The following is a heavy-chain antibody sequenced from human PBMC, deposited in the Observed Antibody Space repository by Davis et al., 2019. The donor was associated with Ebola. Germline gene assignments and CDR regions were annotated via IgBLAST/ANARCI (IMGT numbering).Heavy chain of an antibody. CDR3: GKADCGGDCRVVDF. Sequence: GGSLRLSCAASGFTFDDYAMHWVRQAPGKGLECVSLISGDRSRTYYADSVKGRFTISRDNSKNSLFLQMNSLTTEDTALYYCGKADCGGDCRVVDFWGQGTLVTVSS. V-gene: IGHV3-43*02. CDR2: ISGDRSRT. D-gene: IGHD2-21*02. J-gene: IGHJ4*02. CDR1: GFTFDDYA.